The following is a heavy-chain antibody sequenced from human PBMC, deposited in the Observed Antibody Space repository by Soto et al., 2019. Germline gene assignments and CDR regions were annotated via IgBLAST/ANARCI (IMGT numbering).Heavy chain of an antibody. CDR1: GGTFSSYA. J-gene: IGHJ6*02. D-gene: IGHD2-2*01. V-gene: IGHV1-69*13. CDR2: TIPIFGTA. Sequence: GASVKVSCKASGGTFSSYAISWVRQAPGQGLEWMGGTIPIFGTANYAQKFQGRVTITADESTSTAYMELSSLRSEDTAVYYCARGAIGLHGMDVWGQGTTVTVSS. CDR3: ARGAIGLHGMDV.